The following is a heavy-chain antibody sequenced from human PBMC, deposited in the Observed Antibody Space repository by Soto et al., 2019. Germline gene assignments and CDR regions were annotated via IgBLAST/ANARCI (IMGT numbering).Heavy chain of an antibody. V-gene: IGHV4-61*08. J-gene: IGHJ4*02. CDR3: ARLHTAMGPFDY. D-gene: IGHD5-18*01. CDR1: GGSISSGGYY. Sequence: SETLSLTCTVSGGSISSGGYYWSWIRQHPGKGLEWIGYIYYSGSTNYNPSLKSRVTISVDTSKNQFSLKLSSVTAADTAVYYCARLHTAMGPFDYWGQGTLVTVSS. CDR2: IYYSGST.